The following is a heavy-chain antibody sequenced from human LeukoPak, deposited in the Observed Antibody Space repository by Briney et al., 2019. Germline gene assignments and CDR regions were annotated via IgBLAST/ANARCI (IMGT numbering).Heavy chain of an antibody. CDR2: I. CDR3: AKDRRPDPEGVLEDNWFDP. D-gene: IGHD1-1*01. Sequence: GGSLRLSCAASGFTFSSYAMSWVRQAPGKGLEWVSAIKGRFTISSDNSKNTLYLRMNSLRAEDTAVYYCAKDRRPDPEGVLEDNWFDPWGQGTLVTVSS. J-gene: IGHJ5*02. CDR1: GFTFSSYA. V-gene: IGHV3-23*01.